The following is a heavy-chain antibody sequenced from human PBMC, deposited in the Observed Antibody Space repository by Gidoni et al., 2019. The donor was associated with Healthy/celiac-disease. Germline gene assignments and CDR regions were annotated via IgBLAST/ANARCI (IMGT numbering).Heavy chain of an antibody. J-gene: IGHJ5*02. D-gene: IGHD5-18*01. V-gene: IGHV1-18*01. Sequence: QVQLVQSGAEVKKPGASVKVSCKASGYTFTSYGISWVRQAPGQGLEWMGWISAYNGNTNYAQKLQGRVTMTTDTSTSTAYMELRSLRSDDTAVYYCARVRRGLVQLWLRGWFDPWGQGTLVTVSS. CDR2: ISAYNGNT. CDR1: GYTFTSYG. CDR3: ARVRRGLVQLWLRGWFDP.